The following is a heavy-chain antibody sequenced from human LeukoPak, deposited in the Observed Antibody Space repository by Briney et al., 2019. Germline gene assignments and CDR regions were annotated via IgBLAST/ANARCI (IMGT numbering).Heavy chain of an antibody. V-gene: IGHV1-18*01. CDR2: ISAYNGNT. D-gene: IGHD3-22*01. J-gene: IGHJ4*02. CDR1: GYTFTSYG. CDR3: ATRPDFLDSRCYCY. Sequence: RASVKVSCKASGYTFTSYGISWVRQAPAQGLEWMGWISAYNGNTNYAQKLQGRVTMTTDTSTSTAYMELRSLRSDDTAVYYCATRPDFLDSRCYCYLGQGTLVTVSS.